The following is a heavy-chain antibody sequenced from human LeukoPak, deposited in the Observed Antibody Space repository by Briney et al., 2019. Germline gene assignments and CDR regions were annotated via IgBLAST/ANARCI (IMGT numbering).Heavy chain of an antibody. CDR2: INHSGST. Sequence: SETLSLTCAVYGVSFSGYYWSWIRQPPGKGLEWIGEINHSGSTNYNPSLKSRVTISVDTSKNQFSLKLSSVTAADTAVYYCARGDDYKSTLFDYWGQGTLVTVSS. D-gene: IGHD5-12*01. CDR1: GVSFSGYY. CDR3: ARGDDYKSTLFDY. V-gene: IGHV4-34*01. J-gene: IGHJ4*02.